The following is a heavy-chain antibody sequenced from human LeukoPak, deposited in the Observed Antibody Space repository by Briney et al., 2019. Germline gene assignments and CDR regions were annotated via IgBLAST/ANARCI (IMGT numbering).Heavy chain of an antibody. J-gene: IGHJ5*02. CDR3: ARGRTFDP. CDR2: ILYSGST. CDR1: AGSISGYY. V-gene: IGHV4-59*01. D-gene: IGHD5-24*01. Sequence: SETLSLTCTISAGSISGYYWSWIRQPPGKGLEWIGYILYSGSTNYNPSLKSRVTISVHTSKNQFSLNLNSVTAADTAVYYCARGRTFDPWGQGTPVTVSS.